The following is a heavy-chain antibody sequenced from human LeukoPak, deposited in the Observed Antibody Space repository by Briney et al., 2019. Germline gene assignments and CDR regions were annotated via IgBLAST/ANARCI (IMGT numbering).Heavy chain of an antibody. J-gene: IGHJ4*02. CDR1: GFTFSSYG. Sequence: GGSLRLSCGVSGFTFSSYGMHWVRQAPGKGLEWVAIISYDGSKKYYADSVKGRFTISRDNSKNTLFLQMNSLSAEDTAVYYCAREILAPGKTHDYWGQGTLVTVSS. V-gene: IGHV3-33*05. CDR2: ISYDGSKK. CDR3: AREILAPGKTHDY.